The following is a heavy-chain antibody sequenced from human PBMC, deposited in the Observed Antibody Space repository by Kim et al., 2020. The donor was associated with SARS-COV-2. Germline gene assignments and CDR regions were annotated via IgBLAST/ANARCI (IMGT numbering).Heavy chain of an antibody. J-gene: IGHJ3*02. D-gene: IGHD2-21*01. CDR3: AKKSGHIVVVIAVDDAFDI. Sequence: GRFTISMDNSKNTLYLQMNSLRAEDTAVYYCAKKSGHIVVVIAVDDAFDIWGQGTMVTVSS. V-gene: IGHV3-23*01.